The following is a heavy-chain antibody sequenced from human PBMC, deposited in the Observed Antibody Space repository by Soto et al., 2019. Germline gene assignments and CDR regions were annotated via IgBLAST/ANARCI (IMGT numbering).Heavy chain of an antibody. CDR1: GGSFSGYY. Sequence: SATLSLTCAVYGGSFSGYYWSWIRQPPGKGLEWIGEINHSGSTNYNPSLKSRVTISVDTSKNQFSLKLSSVTAADTAVYYCARMGDYDSNFDYWGQGTLVTVSS. J-gene: IGHJ4*02. V-gene: IGHV4-34*01. CDR2: INHSGST. CDR3: ARMGDYDSNFDY. D-gene: IGHD3-22*01.